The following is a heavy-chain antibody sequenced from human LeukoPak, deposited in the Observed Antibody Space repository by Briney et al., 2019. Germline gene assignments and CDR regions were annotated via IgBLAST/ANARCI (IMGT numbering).Heavy chain of an antibody. Sequence: GASVKVSCKASGYTFTSYGISWVRQAPGQGLEWMGRIIPILGIANYAQKFQGRVTITADKSTSTAYMELSSLRSEDTAVYYCARDRYFTRHNWFDPWGQGTLVTVSS. CDR3: ARDRYFTRHNWFDP. D-gene: IGHD1-1*01. V-gene: IGHV1-69*04. J-gene: IGHJ5*02. CDR2: IIPILGIA. CDR1: GYTFTSYG.